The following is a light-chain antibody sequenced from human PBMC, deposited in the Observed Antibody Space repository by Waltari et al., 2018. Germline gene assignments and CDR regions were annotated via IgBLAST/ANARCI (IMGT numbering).Light chain of an antibody. J-gene: IGKJ2*01. Sequence: DVLVTQYPPSLSVTLGQPASISCVSSQTLVYSDVHTYLNWFQQRPGQSPGRLIYLVSHRDPGVADRFSASGSGTDFTMKISRVEDEDVGVYYCMPETLWPPYTFGQGTNLEIK. CDR3: MPETLWPPYT. CDR2: LVS. CDR1: QTLVYSDVHTY. V-gene: IGKV2-30*01.